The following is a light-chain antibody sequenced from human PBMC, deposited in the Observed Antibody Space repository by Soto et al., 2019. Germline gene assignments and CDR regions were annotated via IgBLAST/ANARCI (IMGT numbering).Light chain of an antibody. Sequence: DIQMTQSPSSLSASVGDRVTITCRASQSISSYLNWYQQKPGKAPKLLIYAASSLQSGVPSRFSGSGSGTECTLTISGLQPEDVATYYCQQYNSYPLTLGGGTKVDIK. CDR1: QSISSY. CDR3: QQYNSYPLT. CDR2: AAS. J-gene: IGKJ4*01. V-gene: IGKV1-39*01.